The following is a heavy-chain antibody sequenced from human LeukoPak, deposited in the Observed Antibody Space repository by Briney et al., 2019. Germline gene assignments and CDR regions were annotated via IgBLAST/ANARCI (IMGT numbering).Heavy chain of an antibody. Sequence: PGRSLRLSCAASGFTFSSYGMHWVRQAPGKGLEWVAVISYNGSNKYYADSVKGRFTISRDNSKNTLYLQMNSLRAEDTAVYYCAKGRASCCDYWGLGALVTVSS. CDR1: GFTFSSYG. J-gene: IGHJ4*02. V-gene: IGHV3-30*18. CDR2: ISYNGSNK. CDR3: AKGRASCCDY. D-gene: IGHD2-2*01.